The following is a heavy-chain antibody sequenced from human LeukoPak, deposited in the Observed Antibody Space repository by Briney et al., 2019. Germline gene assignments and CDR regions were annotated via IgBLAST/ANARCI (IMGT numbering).Heavy chain of an antibody. J-gene: IGHJ4*02. V-gene: IGHV3-64*01. D-gene: IGHD3-22*01. CDR2: ISSNGGTT. CDR1: GFTFSNYG. CDR3: ATGYDSSGYYQY. Sequence: GGSLRLSCAASGFTFSNYGLHWVRQATGKGLEYVSAISSNGGTTYYANSVKGRFTISRDNSKNTLYLQMGSLRAEDVAVYYCATGYDSSGYYQYWGQGTLVTVSS.